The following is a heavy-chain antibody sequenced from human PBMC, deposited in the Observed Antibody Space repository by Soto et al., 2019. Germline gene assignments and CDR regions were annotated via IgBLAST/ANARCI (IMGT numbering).Heavy chain of an antibody. J-gene: IGHJ4*02. CDR3: ARGYGRNFDY. D-gene: IGHD5-18*01. V-gene: IGHV1-2*04. CDR1: GYTFTGYY. Sequence: ASVKVSCKASGYTFTGYYMHWVRQAPGQGLEWMGWINPNSGGTNYAQKFQGWVTMTRDTSISTAYMELSSVTAADTAVYYCARGYGRNFDYWGQGTLVTVSS. CDR2: INPNSGGT.